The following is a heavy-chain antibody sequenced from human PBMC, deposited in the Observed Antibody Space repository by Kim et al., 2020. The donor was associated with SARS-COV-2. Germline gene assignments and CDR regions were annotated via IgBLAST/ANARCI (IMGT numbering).Heavy chain of an antibody. Sequence: GESLKISCKGSGYSFTTYWITWVRQMPGKGLEWMGIMHPGDSDSRYSPSFQGQVTISADRSINTAYLQWSSLKASDTAMYYCARAMVRGDITRYYYYGMD. D-gene: IGHD3-10*01. CDR3: ARAMVRGDITRYYYYGMD. CDR1: GYSFTTYW. V-gene: IGHV5-51*01. J-gene: IGHJ6*01. CDR2: MHPGDSDS.